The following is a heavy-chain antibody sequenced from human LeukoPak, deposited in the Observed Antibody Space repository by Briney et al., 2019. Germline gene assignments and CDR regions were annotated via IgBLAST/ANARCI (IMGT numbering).Heavy chain of an antibody. V-gene: IGHV1-69*05. Sequence: ASVTVSCKASGGTFSSSAISWVRQAPGQGLEWMGGIVPIFGTANYAQTFQGRVTITTDESTSTAYMELSSLRSEDTAVYYCARDTTPYYYYDSSGYYYWGQGTLVTVSS. CDR1: GGTFSSSA. CDR3: ARDTTPYYYYDSSGYYY. D-gene: IGHD3-22*01. CDR2: IVPIFGTA. J-gene: IGHJ4*02.